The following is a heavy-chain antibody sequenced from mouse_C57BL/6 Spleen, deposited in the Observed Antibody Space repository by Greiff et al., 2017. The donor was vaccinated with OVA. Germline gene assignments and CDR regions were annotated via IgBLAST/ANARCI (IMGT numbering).Heavy chain of an antibody. CDR2: IYPGDGDT. D-gene: IGHD2-4*01. CDR3: ANDYGRDYFDY. CDR1: GYAFSSSW. Sequence: QVQLQQSGPELVKPGASVKISCKASGYAFSSSWMNWVKQRPGKGLEWIGRIYPGDGDTNYNGKFKGKATLTADKSSSTAYMQLSSLTSEDSAVYFCANDYGRDYFDYWGQGTTLTVSS. J-gene: IGHJ2*01. V-gene: IGHV1-82*01.